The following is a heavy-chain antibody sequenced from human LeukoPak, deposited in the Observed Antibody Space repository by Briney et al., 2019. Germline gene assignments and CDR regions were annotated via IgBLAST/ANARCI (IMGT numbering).Heavy chain of an antibody. CDR3: ARVQLGGSWYFDL. J-gene: IGHJ2*01. V-gene: IGHV3-7*03. Sequence: GGSLRLSCAVSGFTFSGFWMSWSRQAPGKGLEWVASINSDGSEGYYADVAKGRFTISRDNAKNSLYLQINSLRAEDTAVYYCARVQLGGSWYFDLWGRGTLVTVSS. CDR1: GFTFSGFW. CDR2: INSDGSEG. D-gene: IGHD5-12*01.